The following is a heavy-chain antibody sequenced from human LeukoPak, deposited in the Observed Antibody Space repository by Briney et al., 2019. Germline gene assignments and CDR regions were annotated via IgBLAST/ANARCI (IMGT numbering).Heavy chain of an antibody. CDR2: ISGNGGST. CDR1: GFTFSSYA. J-gene: IGHJ6*02. Sequence: QPGGSLRLSCAASGFTFSSYAMNWVRQAPGKGLEWVSVISGNGGSTYYADSVKSRFTISRDNSKNTLYLQMNSLRADDTAVYHCAKSDPPTYYYDSSGYCPPRDYYYYGMDVCGQGTTVTVSS. D-gene: IGHD3-22*01. CDR3: AKSDPPTYYYDSSGYCPPRDYYYYGMDV. V-gene: IGHV3-23*01.